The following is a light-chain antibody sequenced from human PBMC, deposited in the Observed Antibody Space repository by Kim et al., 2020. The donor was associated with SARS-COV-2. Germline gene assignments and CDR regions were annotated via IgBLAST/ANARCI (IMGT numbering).Light chain of an antibody. Sequence: CASVEDRVTIACRASESIGYWLAWYQQKPGKAPNLLIYKASSLQTGVPSRFSGSGSGTEFTLTITSLQPDDFATYYCQQYSSYSSFGGGTKVEIK. CDR3: QQYSSYSS. CDR1: ESIGYW. J-gene: IGKJ4*01. V-gene: IGKV1-5*03. CDR2: KAS.